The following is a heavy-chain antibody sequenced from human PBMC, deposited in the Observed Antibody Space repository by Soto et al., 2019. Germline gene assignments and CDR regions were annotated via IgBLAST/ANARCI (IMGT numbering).Heavy chain of an antibody. J-gene: IGHJ4*02. CDR1: GDIFTAYY. Sequence: ASVEVSCKTSGDIFTAYYIHWVRHAPGQGLEGMGCINPDSGGTNYAQNFQGRVTMTRDTSIRTAYMELSGLRYDGTAVYYCARALSFGSGTFDYWGQGTLVTVSS. V-gene: IGHV1-2*02. CDR3: ARALSFGSGTFDY. D-gene: IGHD1-26*01. CDR2: INPDSGGT.